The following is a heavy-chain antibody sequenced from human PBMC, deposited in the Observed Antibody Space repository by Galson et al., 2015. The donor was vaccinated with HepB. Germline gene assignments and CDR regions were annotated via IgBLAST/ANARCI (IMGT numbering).Heavy chain of an antibody. D-gene: IGHD1-26*01. V-gene: IGHV3-7*01. CDR2: IKQDGREK. CDR1: GFSSSIFW. CDR3: ARSSGGYFDS. J-gene: IGHJ4*03. Sequence: SLRLSCAGSGFSSSIFWMSWVRQAPGKGLEWVANIKQDGREKYYVGPVKGRFTISRDNAGNSLYLQMNSLSGEDTALYYCARSSGGYFDSWGQGILVTVSS.